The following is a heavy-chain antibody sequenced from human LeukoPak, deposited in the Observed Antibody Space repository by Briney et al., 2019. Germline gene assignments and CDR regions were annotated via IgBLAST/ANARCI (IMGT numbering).Heavy chain of an antibody. D-gene: IGHD3-10*01. J-gene: IGHJ6*04. Sequence: SETLSLTCTVSGGSISSYYWGWIRQPPGKGLEWIGCIYYSGSTNYNPSLKSLVTISVDTSKNQFSLKLSSVTAADTAVYYCARDRLGGGYYGSGARGRGMDVWGKGTTVTVSS. CDR1: GGSISSYY. CDR3: ARDRLGGGYYGSGARGRGMDV. CDR2: IYYSGST. V-gene: IGHV4-59*01.